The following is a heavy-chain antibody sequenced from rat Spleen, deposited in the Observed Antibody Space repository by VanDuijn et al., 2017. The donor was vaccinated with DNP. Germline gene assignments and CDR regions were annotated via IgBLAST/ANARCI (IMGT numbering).Heavy chain of an antibody. CDR2: ITNSGGST. CDR1: GFTFSNYG. V-gene: IGHV5S13*01. CDR3: ASRVMYITDSYESY. D-gene: IGHD1-6*01. Sequence: EVQLVESGGGLVQPGRSLKLSCAASGFTFSNYGMAWVRQAPTKGLEWVASITNSGGSTYYRDSVKGRFTISRDNAKSTLYLQMDSLRSEDTATYYCASRVMYITDSYESYWGQGVMVTVSS. J-gene: IGHJ2*01.